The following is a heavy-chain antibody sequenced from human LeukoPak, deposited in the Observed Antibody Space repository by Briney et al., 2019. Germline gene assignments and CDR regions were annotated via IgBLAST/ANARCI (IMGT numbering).Heavy chain of an antibody. D-gene: IGHD3-10*01. V-gene: IGHV3-23*01. CDR2: ISGSGGST. CDR1: GFTFSSYA. CDR3: APKGDLWFGEF. J-gene: IGHJ4*02. Sequence: GGSLRLSCAASGFTFSSYAMSWVHQAPGKGLEWVSAISGSGGSTYYADSVKGRFTISRDNSKNTLYLQMNSLRAEDTAVYYCAPKGDLWFGEFWGQGTLVTVSS.